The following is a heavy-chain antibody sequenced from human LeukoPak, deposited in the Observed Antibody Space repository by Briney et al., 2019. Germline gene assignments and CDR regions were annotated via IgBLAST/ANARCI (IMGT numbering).Heavy chain of an antibody. J-gene: IGHJ5*02. CDR3: ARELSNGNSPYNWFGP. CDR2: IDLDGSKK. CDR1: GFTFSSSW. V-gene: IGHV3-7*01. Sequence: SGGSLRLSCVDSGFTFSSSWMDWLRQAPGKGLEWVANIDLDGSKKNYVDSVKGRFTISRDNGKNSLHLQMDSLRAEDTAVYFCARELSNGNSPYNWFGPWGQGTLVTVSS. D-gene: IGHD2-8*01.